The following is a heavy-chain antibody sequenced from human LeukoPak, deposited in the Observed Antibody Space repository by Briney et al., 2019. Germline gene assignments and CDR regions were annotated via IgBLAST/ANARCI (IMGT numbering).Heavy chain of an antibody. CDR1: GYTFTGYY. D-gene: IGHD1-26*01. Sequence: ASVKVSCKASGYTFTGYYMHWVRQAPGQGLEWMGWINPNSGGTNYAQKFQGWVTMTRDTSISTAYMELSRLRSDDTAVYYCARGVEWELRFLGHWGQGTLVTVSS. J-gene: IGHJ4*02. CDR3: ARGVEWELRFLGH. V-gene: IGHV1-2*04. CDR2: INPNSGGT.